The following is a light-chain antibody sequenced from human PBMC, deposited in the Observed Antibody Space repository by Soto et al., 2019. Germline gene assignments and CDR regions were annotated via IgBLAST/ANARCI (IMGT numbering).Light chain of an antibody. CDR2: AAS. J-gene: IGKJ4*01. CDR1: QGINSF. CDR3: QQSYSTPLT. V-gene: IGKV1-39*01. Sequence: DIHMTHSPSTLSWCVVDTVTITCRASQGINSFLAWYQQKPGKAPKLLIYAASSLQSGVPSRFSGSGSGTDFTLTISSLQPEDFATYYCQQSYSTPLTFGGGTKVDIK.